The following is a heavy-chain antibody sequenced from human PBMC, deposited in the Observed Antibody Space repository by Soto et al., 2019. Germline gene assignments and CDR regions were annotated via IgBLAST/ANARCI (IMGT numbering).Heavy chain of an antibody. Sequence: PGGSLRLSCSASGFTFSSYAMHWVRQAPGMGLEYVSAISSNGGSTYYADSVKGRFTISRDNSKNTLYLQMSSLRAEDPAVYYFVKDLRAAARVHQRFDLCGQGTLVTFSS. CDR3: VKDLRAAARVHQRFDL. CDR1: GFTFSSYA. D-gene: IGHD6-13*01. CDR2: ISSNGGST. J-gene: IGHJ5*02. V-gene: IGHV3-64D*06.